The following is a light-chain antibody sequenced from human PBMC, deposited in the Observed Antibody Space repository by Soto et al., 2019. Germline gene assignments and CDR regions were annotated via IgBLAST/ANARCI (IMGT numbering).Light chain of an antibody. J-gene: IGKJ5*01. CDR1: QSVSSN. V-gene: IGKV3-15*01. CDR2: GSS. CDR3: QQHNNWPPIT. Sequence: ESVLMQSPGTLSLSPGERATLSCRASQSVSSNYLAWYQQKPGQAPRLLMYGSSIRATGIPARFSGSGSGTEFTLTISSLQSEDFAVYYCQQHNNWPPITFGQGTRLEIK.